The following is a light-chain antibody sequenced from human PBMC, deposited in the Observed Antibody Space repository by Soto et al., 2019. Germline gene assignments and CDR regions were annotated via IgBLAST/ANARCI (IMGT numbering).Light chain of an antibody. CDR1: QSLFDRDDGNTY. V-gene: IGKV2-40*01. Sequence: EIVLTQTPLSLPVTPGEPASISCRSSQSLFDRDDGNTYLGWYLQRPGQSPQLLIYTLSDRASGVPARVSGTGSGTAFTRKISRLETEDIGVYYGMQRIEFPYTYGQGTKLEI. CDR3: MQRIEFPYT. J-gene: IGKJ2*01. CDR2: TLS.